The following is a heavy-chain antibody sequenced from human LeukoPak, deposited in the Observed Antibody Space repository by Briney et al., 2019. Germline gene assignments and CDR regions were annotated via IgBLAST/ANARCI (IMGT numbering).Heavy chain of an antibody. CDR3: ALSVVVPAAIEGIYYYYDMDV. D-gene: IGHD2-2*01. CDR2: ILPIFGTA. CDR1: DATFTTYA. Sequence: SVKLSCTASDATFTTYAISWGRQAPGQGREWMGEILPIFGTANYTQKLQRRDTMTTDTATSTAYMELRSLRSDDTAVYYCALSVVVPAAIEGIYYYYDMDVWGQGTTVTVSS. V-gene: IGHV1-69*05. J-gene: IGHJ6*02.